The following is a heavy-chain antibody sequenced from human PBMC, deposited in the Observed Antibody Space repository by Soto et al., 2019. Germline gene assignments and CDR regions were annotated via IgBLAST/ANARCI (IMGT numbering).Heavy chain of an antibody. CDR2: ISSSGGTT. CDR3: ARGPYYGGMDV. D-gene: IGHD3-16*01. J-gene: IGHJ6*02. Sequence: GGSLRLSCAASRFTFSSYAMSWVRQAPGKGLQWVSTISSSGGTTNYADSVKGRFSISRDTSQNTLYLQMNNLRAEDTALYYCARGPYYGGMDVWGQGTTVTVSS. CDR1: RFTFSSYA. V-gene: IGHV3-23*01.